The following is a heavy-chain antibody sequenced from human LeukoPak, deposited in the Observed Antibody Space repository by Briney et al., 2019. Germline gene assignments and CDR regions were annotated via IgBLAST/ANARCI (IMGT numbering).Heavy chain of an antibody. CDR3: AKDSGSSSPYFDY. CDR1: GFTFDDYA. J-gene: IGHJ4*02. Sequence: GGSLRLSCAASGFTFDDYAMHWVRQAPGKGLEWFSGISWNSGSIGYADSVKGRFTISRGNAKNSLYLQMNSLRAEDMALYYCAKDSGSSSPYFDYWGQETLVTVFS. D-gene: IGHD6-6*01. CDR2: ISWNSGSI. V-gene: IGHV3-9*03.